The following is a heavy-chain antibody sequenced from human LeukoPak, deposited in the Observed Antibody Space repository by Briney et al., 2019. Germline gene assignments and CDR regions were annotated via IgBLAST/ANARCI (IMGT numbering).Heavy chain of an antibody. CDR1: GFTFSSYA. CDR2: ISGSGGST. CDR3: AKIPQPYCGGDCSHFDY. V-gene: IGHV3-23*01. D-gene: IGHD2-21*02. Sequence: PGGSLRLSCAASGFTFSSYAMSWVRQAPGKGLEWVSAISGSGGSTYYADSVKGRFTISRDNSKNTLFLQVNSLRAEDTAVYYCAKIPQPYCGGDCSHFDYWGQGTLVTVSS. J-gene: IGHJ4*02.